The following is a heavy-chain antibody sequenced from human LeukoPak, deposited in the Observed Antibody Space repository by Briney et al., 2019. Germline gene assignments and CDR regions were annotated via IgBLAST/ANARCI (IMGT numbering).Heavy chain of an antibody. V-gene: IGHV3-15*01. CDR2: IKSKTDGGTT. CDR3: LFIGYYFDNSGYPY. D-gene: IGHD3-22*01. Sequence: GGSLRLSCVASGFIFSKAWMNWVRQAPGKGLEWVGRIKSKTDGGTTDYAAPVKGRFTISRDDSKNTVFVQMNDLKTEDTAVYYRLFIGYYFDNSGYPYWGQGTLVTVSS. J-gene: IGHJ4*02. CDR1: GFIFSKAW.